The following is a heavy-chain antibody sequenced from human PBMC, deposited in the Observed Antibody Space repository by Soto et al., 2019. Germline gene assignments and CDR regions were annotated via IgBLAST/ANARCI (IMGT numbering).Heavy chain of an antibody. CDR1: GFTFSSYW. CDR3: ARDTYDDYHLIDY. J-gene: IGHJ4*02. V-gene: IGHV3-74*01. CDR2: ISSDGSST. Sequence: PGGSLRLSCAASGFTFSSYWMHWVRQAPGKGLVWVSRISSDGSSTTYADSVRGRFTISRDNAKSTLYLQLSSLRAEDTAVYYCARDTYDDYHLIDYWGQGTLVTVSS. D-gene: IGHD4-17*01.